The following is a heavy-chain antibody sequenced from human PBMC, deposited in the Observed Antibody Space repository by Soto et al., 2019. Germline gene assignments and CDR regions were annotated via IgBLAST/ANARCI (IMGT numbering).Heavy chain of an antibody. CDR1: GYTFTSYA. Sequence: ASVKVSCKASGYTFTSYAMHWVRQAPGQRLEWMGWINAGNGNTKYSQKFQGRVTITRDTSASTAYMELSSLRFEDTAVYYCARGDGYYYFDYWGQGTLVTVSS. CDR2: INAGNGNT. D-gene: IGHD3-22*01. CDR3: ARGDGYYYFDY. J-gene: IGHJ4*02. V-gene: IGHV1-3*01.